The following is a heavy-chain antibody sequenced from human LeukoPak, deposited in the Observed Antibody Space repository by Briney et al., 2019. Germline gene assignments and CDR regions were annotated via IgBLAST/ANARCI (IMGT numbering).Heavy chain of an antibody. J-gene: IGHJ4*02. CDR1: GITLSNHC. D-gene: IGHD3-16*01. V-gene: IGHV3-74*01. CDR2: IKTDGRTT. Sequence: GGSLRLSCAASGITLSNHCTHWVRHVPGKVLVWVSLIKTDGRTTIYADSVKGRFTISRDNGNSTLYLQMNRLRAEDTAIYYCTTGPSYGYEWWGQGTVVTVSS. CDR3: TTGPSYGYEW.